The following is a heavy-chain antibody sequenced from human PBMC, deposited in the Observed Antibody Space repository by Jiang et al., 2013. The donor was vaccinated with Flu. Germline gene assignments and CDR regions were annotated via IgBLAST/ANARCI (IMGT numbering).Heavy chain of an antibody. CDR3: ARDGEEGILEWLPQFDP. J-gene: IGHJ5*02. V-gene: IGHV1-3*01. Sequence: LEWMGWINAGNGNTKYSQKFQGRVTITRDTSASTAYMELSSLRSEDTAVYYCARDGEEGILEWLPQFDPWGQGTLVTVSS. D-gene: IGHD3-3*01. CDR2: INAGNGNT.